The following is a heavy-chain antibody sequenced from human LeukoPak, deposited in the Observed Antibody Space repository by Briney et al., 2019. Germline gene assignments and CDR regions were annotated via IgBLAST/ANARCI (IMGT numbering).Heavy chain of an antibody. CDR3: ARDQADIVGATNEYFQH. Sequence: ASVKVSCKASGYTFTSYGISWVRQAPGQGLEWMGWISAYNGNTNYAQKLQGRVTMTTDTSTSTAYMELRGLRSDDTAVYYCARDQADIVGATNEYFQHWGQGTLVTVSS. CDR2: ISAYNGNT. D-gene: IGHD1-26*01. J-gene: IGHJ1*01. V-gene: IGHV1-18*01. CDR1: GYTFTSYG.